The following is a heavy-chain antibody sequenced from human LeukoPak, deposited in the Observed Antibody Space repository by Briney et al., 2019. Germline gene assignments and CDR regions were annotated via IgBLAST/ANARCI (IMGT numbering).Heavy chain of an antibody. J-gene: IGHJ4*02. V-gene: IGHV5-51*01. D-gene: IGHD6-19*01. CDR2: IYPGDSGT. Sequence: GESLKISCKGSGYSFNSYWIGWVRQMPGKGLEWMGIIYPGDSGTRYSPSFQGQVTISADKSISTAYLQWSSLKASDTAMYYCARRITVSAKRYLDLWGQGTLVTVSS. CDR3: ARRITVSAKRYLDL. CDR1: GYSFNSYW.